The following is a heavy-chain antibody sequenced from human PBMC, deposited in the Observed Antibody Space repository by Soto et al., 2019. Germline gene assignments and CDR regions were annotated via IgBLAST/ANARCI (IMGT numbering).Heavy chain of an antibody. V-gene: IGHV4-39*01. CDR1: GGSVSSGSYY. Sequence: PSETLSLTCTVSGGSVSSGSYYWSWIRQPPGKGLEWIGDIYYVGSTFYNPSLKSRVTISVDTSKSQFSLNLNSVTAADTAVYFCARHVRYYGSGDSRYYFDYRGQGVLVTVSS. CDR2: IYYVGST. D-gene: IGHD3-10*01. CDR3: ARHVRYYGSGDSRYYFDY. J-gene: IGHJ4*02.